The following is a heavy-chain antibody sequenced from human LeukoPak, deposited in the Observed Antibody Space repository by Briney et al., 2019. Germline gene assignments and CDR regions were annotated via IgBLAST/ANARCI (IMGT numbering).Heavy chain of an antibody. CDR1: GGTFSSYA. Sequence: GASVKVSCKASGGTFSSYAISWVRQAPGQGLERMGRIIPILGIVNYAQKFQGRVTITADKSTSTAYMELSSLRSEDTAVYYCARRLGWLDAFDIWGQGTMVTVSS. CDR2: IIPILGIV. J-gene: IGHJ3*02. V-gene: IGHV1-69*04. CDR3: ARRLGWLDAFDI. D-gene: IGHD3/OR15-3a*01.